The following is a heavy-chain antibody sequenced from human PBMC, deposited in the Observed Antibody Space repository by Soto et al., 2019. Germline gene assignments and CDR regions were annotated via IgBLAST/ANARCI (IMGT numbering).Heavy chain of an antibody. CDR3: ARLAMATRRGYYGMDV. CDR2: IDPSDSYT. Sequence: GESLKISCKGSGYSFTSYWISWVRQMPGKGLEWMGRIDPSDSYTNYSPSFQGHVTISADKSISTAYLQWGSLKASDTAMYYCARLAMATRRGYYGMDVWGQGTTVTVSS. D-gene: IGHD5-12*01. V-gene: IGHV5-10-1*01. J-gene: IGHJ6*02. CDR1: GYSFTSYW.